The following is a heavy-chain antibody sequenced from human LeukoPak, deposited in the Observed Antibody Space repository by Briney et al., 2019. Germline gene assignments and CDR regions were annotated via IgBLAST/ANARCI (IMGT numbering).Heavy chain of an antibody. Sequence: RGDPLKFPCQPPGYSFTTISIAGVGQMPGKGLEWMGIIYPGEPETRYSPCFQGQVTISADKSVSTAYLQGTSVKASETGMYFCARQRGDQIDSWGQGTLVTVSS. J-gene: IGHJ4*02. CDR3: ARQRGDQIDS. D-gene: IGHD7-27*01. V-gene: IGHV5-51*01. CDR2: IYPGEPET. CDR1: GYSFTTIS.